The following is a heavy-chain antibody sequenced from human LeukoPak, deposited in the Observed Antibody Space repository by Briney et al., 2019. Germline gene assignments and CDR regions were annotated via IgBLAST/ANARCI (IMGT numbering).Heavy chain of an antibody. D-gene: IGHD3-16*01. V-gene: IGHV3-23*01. Sequence: GGSLRLSCAASGFTFSSYAMSWVRQAPGKGLEWVSGISDSGGSTYYADSVKGRFTISRDNSKNTLDLQMNSLRAEDTVVYYCAKDDTGEGEYYFDYWGQGTLVTVSS. CDR2: ISDSGGST. J-gene: IGHJ4*02. CDR1: GFTFSSYA. CDR3: AKDDTGEGEYYFDY.